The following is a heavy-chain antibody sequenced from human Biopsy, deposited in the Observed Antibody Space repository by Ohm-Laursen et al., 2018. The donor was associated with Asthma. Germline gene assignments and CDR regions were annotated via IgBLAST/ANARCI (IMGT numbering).Heavy chain of an antibody. D-gene: IGHD2-15*01. CDR1: GYTFTDYS. CDR2: INPNSGDT. Sequence: SVKVSCKVSGYTFTDYSIHWVRQAPGQGLEWMGRINPNSGDTKYAQRFQGRVTVTRDRSISTAYMELSRLRSDDTAVYYCVRDRGYCSGGTCPSWFDPWGQGTLVIVSS. J-gene: IGHJ5*02. V-gene: IGHV1-2*06. CDR3: VRDRGYCSGGTCPSWFDP.